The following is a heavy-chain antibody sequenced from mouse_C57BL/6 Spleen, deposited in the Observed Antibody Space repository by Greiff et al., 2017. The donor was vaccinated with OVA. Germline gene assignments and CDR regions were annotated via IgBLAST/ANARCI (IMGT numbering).Heavy chain of an antibody. D-gene: IGHD2-4*01. V-gene: IGHV1-62-2*01. J-gene: IGHJ3*01. Sequence: QVQLQQSGAELVKPGASVKLSCKASGYTFTEYTIHWVKQRPGQGLEWIGWFYPGSGSIKYNEKFKDKATLTADKSSSTAYMELSRLTSEDSAVYVCAGHEGIYYDYDGAWFAYWGQGTLVTVSA. CDR2: FYPGSGSI. CDR3: AGHEGIYYDYDGAWFAY. CDR1: GYTFTEYT.